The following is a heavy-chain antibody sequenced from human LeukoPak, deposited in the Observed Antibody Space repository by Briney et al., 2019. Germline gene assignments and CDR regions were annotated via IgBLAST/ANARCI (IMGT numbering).Heavy chain of an antibody. CDR3: TKDSVAMVTTSDY. J-gene: IGHJ4*02. Sequence: GGSLRLSCAASGFTFHDYAMHWVWQAPGKGLEWVSGISWNSGIIGYADSVKGRFTTSRDNAKNSLYLQMNSLRPEDTALYYCTKDSVAMVTTSDYWGQGTLVTVS. D-gene: IGHD5-18*01. V-gene: IGHV3-9*01. CDR1: GFTFHDYA. CDR2: ISWNSGII.